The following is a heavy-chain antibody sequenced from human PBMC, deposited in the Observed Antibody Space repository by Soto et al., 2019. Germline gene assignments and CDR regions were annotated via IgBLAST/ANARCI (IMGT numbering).Heavy chain of an antibody. D-gene: IGHD2-15*01. CDR1: GGTFSSYT. CDR3: AREEYCSGGSCYSGYYYYYMDV. V-gene: IGHV1-69*04. CDR2: IIPILGIA. Sequence: SVKVSCKASGGTFSSYTISWVRQAPGQGLEWMGRIIPILGIANYAQKFQGRVTITADKSTSTAYMELSSLRSEDTAVYYCAREEYCSGGSCYSGYYYYYMDVWGKGTTVTVSS. J-gene: IGHJ6*03.